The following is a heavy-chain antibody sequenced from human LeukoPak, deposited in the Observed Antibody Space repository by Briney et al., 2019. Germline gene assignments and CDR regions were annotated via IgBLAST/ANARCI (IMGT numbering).Heavy chain of an antibody. V-gene: IGHV1-2*02. CDR2: INPNSGGT. J-gene: IGHJ4*02. D-gene: IGHD2-15*01. CDR1: GYTFTGYY. CDR3: ARDRGFAVVVAATFTFDY. Sequence: ASVTVSCKASGYTFTGYYMHWVRQAPGQGLEWMGWINPNSGGTNYAQKFQGRVTMTRDTSISTAYMELSRLRSDDTAVYYCARDRGFAVVVAATFTFDYWGQGTLVTVSS.